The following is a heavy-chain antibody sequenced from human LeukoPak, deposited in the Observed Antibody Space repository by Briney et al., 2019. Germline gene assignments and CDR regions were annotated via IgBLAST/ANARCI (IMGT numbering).Heavy chain of an antibody. Sequence: GGSLRLSCAASGFTFSNAWMSWVRQAPGKGLEWVGRIKSKTDGGTTDYAAPVKGRFTIPRGDSKNTLYLQMNSLKTEDTAVYYCTVPYYYDSSGYYYFDYWGQGTLVTVSS. CDR2: IKSKTDGGTT. V-gene: IGHV3-15*01. D-gene: IGHD3-22*01. J-gene: IGHJ4*02. CDR1: GFTFSNAW. CDR3: TVPYYYDSSGYYYFDY.